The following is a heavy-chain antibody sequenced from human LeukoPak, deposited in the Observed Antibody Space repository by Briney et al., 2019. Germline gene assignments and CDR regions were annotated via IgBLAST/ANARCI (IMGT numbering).Heavy chain of an antibody. Sequence: ASVKVSCKASGYTFTGYYMHWVRQASGQGLEWRGWINPNSGGTNYAQKFQGRVTMTRDTSISTAYMELSRLRSDDTAVYYCARGVVVPAAISVECWFDPWGQGTLVTVSS. V-gene: IGHV1-2*02. CDR1: GYTFTGYY. D-gene: IGHD2-2*01. CDR2: INPNSGGT. J-gene: IGHJ5*02. CDR3: ARGVVVPAAISVECWFDP.